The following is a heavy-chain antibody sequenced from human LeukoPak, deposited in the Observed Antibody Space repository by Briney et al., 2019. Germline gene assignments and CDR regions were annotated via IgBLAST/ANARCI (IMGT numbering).Heavy chain of an antibody. Sequence: GASVKVSCKVSGYTLTELSMHWVRQAPGKGLEWMGGFDPEDGETIYAQKFLGRVTMTEDTSTDTAYTELSSLRSEDTAVYYCATDSRVYSSGWSRALDYWGQGTLVTVSS. CDR2: FDPEDGET. V-gene: IGHV1-24*01. CDR1: GYTLTELS. D-gene: IGHD6-19*01. J-gene: IGHJ4*02. CDR3: ATDSRVYSSGWSRALDY.